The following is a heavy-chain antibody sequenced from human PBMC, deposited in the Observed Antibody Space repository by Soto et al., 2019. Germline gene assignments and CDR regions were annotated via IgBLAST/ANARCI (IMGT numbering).Heavy chain of an antibody. CDR1: GYTFTGYF. Sequence: QVQLVQSEAEVKKPGASVKVSCKASGYTFTGYFVHWVRQAPGQGLEWMGWINPNSGDTNYAQNFQGRVAMTRDTSINTAYMELNRLRSDDTAVYYCASTKYDSSAYYYWYLGLWGRGTLVTVSS. V-gene: IGHV1-2*02. D-gene: IGHD3-22*01. CDR3: ASTKYDSSAYYYWYLGL. CDR2: INPNSGDT. J-gene: IGHJ2*01.